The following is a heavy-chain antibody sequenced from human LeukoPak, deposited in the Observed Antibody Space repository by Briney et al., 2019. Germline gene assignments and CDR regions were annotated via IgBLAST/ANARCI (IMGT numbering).Heavy chain of an antibody. CDR1: GGTFSSYA. Sequence: SVKVSCKASGGTFSSYAISWVRQAPGQGLEWMGRIIPILGIANYAQKFQGRVTITADKSTSTAYMELSSLRSEDTAVYYCARCYPVSAFDIWGQGTMVTVSS. D-gene: IGHD3-16*02. V-gene: IGHV1-69*04. CDR3: ARCYPVSAFDI. CDR2: IIPILGIA. J-gene: IGHJ3*02.